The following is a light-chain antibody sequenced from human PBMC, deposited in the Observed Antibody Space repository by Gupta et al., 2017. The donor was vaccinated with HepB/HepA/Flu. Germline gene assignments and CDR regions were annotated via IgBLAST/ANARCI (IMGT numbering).Light chain of an antibody. CDR3: HQYDNCPPLT. J-gene: IGKJ4*01. CDR1: QSINSN. V-gene: IGKV3-15*01. Sequence: EIVMTQSQATVSVSSGERATLSCRASQSINSNLAWYQQKPGQPSRLLMYGASSRATGITARFSGSGYGTEFILTISSLQSEDIAIYYCHQYDNCPPLTFGGGTKVEIK. CDR2: GAS.